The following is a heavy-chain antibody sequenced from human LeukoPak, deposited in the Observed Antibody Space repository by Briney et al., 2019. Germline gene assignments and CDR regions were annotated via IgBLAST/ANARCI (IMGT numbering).Heavy chain of an antibody. Sequence: PGGSLRLSCAASGFTFSSYWMSWVHQAPGKGLEWVANIKQDGSEKYYVDSVKGRFTISGDNAKNSLYLQMNSLRAEDTAVYYCARGMSGELLFDYWGQGTLVTVSS. D-gene: IGHD1-26*01. V-gene: IGHV3-7*01. CDR2: IKQDGSEK. CDR1: GFTFSSYW. J-gene: IGHJ4*02. CDR3: ARGMSGELLFDY.